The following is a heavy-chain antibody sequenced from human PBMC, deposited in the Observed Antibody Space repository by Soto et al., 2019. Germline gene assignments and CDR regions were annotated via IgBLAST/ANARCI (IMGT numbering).Heavy chain of an antibody. D-gene: IGHD5-18*01. CDR1: GFTFRAYS. Sequence: GGSLRLSCVASGFTFRAYSMSWVRQAPGQGLEWVSSITSSSTYIYYTRSVEGRFTISRDDAKNSLHLQMNSLRAEDTAVYYCARDLLEGYGHARQPDYWGQGTLVTVSS. V-gene: IGHV3-21*06. J-gene: IGHJ4*02. CDR3: ARDLLEGYGHARQPDY. CDR2: ITSSSTYI.